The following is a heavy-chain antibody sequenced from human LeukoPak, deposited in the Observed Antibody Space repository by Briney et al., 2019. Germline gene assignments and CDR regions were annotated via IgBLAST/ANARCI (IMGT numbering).Heavy chain of an antibody. Sequence: SETLSLTCAVYGGSFSGYYWSWVRQPPGKGLEWIGYIYYSGSTNYNPSLKSRVTISVDTSKNQFSLKLSSVTAADTAVYYCARVGYYDSSGYYYYRQEGFDYWGQGTLVTVSS. CDR2: IYYSGST. CDR1: GGSFSGYY. D-gene: IGHD3-22*01. V-gene: IGHV4-59*01. J-gene: IGHJ4*02. CDR3: ARVGYYDSSGYYYYRQEGFDY.